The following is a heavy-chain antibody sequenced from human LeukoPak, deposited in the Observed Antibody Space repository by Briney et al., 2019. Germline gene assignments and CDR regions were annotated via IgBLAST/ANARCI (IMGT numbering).Heavy chain of an antibody. V-gene: IGHV1-2*02. CDR2: INPNSGGT. CDR1: GYTFTDYY. Sequence: RASVKVSCKASGYTFTDYYMHWVRQAPGQGLEWMGWINPNSGGTNYAQKFQGRVTMTRDTSISTAYMELSRLRSDDTAVYYCARGCQYQLLIFLYYYMDVWGKGTTVTISS. J-gene: IGHJ6*03. CDR3: ARGCQYQLLIFLYYYMDV. D-gene: IGHD2-2*01.